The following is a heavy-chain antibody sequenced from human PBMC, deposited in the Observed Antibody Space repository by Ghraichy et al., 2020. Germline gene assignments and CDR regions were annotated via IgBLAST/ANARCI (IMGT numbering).Heavy chain of an antibody. D-gene: IGHD3-10*01. CDR2: INHSGST. CDR3: ARGRKPPMVRGVYVNWFDP. CDR1: GGSFSGYY. V-gene: IGHV4-34*01. J-gene: IGHJ5*02. Sequence: SETLSLTCAVYGGSFSGYYWSWIRQPPGKGLEWIGEINHSGSTNYNPSLKSRVTISVDTSKNQFSLKLSSVTAADTAVYYCARGRKPPMVRGVYVNWFDPWGQGTLVTVSS.